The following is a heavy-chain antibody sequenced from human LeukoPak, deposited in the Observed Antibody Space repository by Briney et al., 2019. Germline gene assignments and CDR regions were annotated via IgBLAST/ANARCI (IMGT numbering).Heavy chain of an antibody. CDR2: IYHSGTT. Sequence: PSETLSLTCTVSGGSINGYYWSWIRQSPGKGLEWIAYIYHSGTTYSNPSLKSRATISVDTSKNQFSLKLSSVTAADTAVYYCVRGRYSSGWFKDKNWFDPWGQGIPVTVSS. J-gene: IGHJ5*02. V-gene: IGHV4-59*12. CDR1: GGSINGYY. D-gene: IGHD6-19*01. CDR3: VRGRYSSGWFKDKNWFDP.